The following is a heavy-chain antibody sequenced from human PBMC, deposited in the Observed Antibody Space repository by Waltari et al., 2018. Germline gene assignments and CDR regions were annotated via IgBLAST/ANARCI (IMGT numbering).Heavy chain of an antibody. Sequence: QLQLVQSGAEVKKPGSSVKVSCKASGGTFSSYAISWVRQAPGQGLEWMGGIIPIFGTANYAQKFQGRVTITADESTSTAYMELSSLRSEDTAVYYCARDPEAVVVPAATYYYYGMDVWGQGTTVTVSS. CDR1: GGTFSSYA. CDR2: IIPIFGTA. V-gene: IGHV1-69*01. D-gene: IGHD2-2*01. CDR3: ARDPEAVVVPAATYYYYGMDV. J-gene: IGHJ6*02.